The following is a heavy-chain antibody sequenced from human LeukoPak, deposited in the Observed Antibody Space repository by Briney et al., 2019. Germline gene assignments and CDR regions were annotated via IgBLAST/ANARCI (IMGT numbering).Heavy chain of an antibody. D-gene: IGHD3-10*01. CDR1: GGSFSGYY. V-gene: IGHV4-34*01. CDR2: INHSGST. CDR3: ARAYYYGSGSYYNVGDAFDI. Sequence: SETLSLTCAVYGGSFSGYYWSWIRQPPGKGLEWIGEINHSGSTNYNPSLKSRVTISVDTSKNQFSLKLSSVTAADTAVCYCARAYYYGSGSYYNVGDAFDIWGQGTMVTVSS. J-gene: IGHJ3*02.